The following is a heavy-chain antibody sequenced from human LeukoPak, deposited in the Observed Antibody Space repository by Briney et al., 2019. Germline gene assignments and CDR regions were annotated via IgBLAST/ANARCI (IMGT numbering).Heavy chain of an antibody. CDR2: IYTSGST. CDR3: ARGLVAARTVIRVDY. J-gene: IGHJ4*02. V-gene: IGHV4-61*02. CDR1: GGSISSGSYY. D-gene: IGHD6-6*01. Sequence: PSQTLSLTCTVSGGSISSGSYYWSWIRQPAGKGLEWIGRIYTSGSTNYNPSLKSRVAISVDTSKNQFSLKLSSVTAADTAVYYCARGLVAARTVIRVDYWGQGTLVTVSS.